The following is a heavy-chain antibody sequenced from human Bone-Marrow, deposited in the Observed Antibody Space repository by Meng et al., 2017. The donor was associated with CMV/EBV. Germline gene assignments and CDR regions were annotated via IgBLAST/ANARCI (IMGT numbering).Heavy chain of an antibody. V-gene: IGHV3-48*04. D-gene: IGHD1-20*01. J-gene: IGHJ4*02. CDR3: VQPITGTPH. Sequence: GESLKISCAASGFTFSSYAMHWVRQAPGKGLEWVSYISSSGSTIYYADSVKGRFTISRDNAKNSLYLQMNSLRAEDTAVYYCVQPITGTPHWGQGTLVTFSS. CDR1: GFTFSSYA. CDR2: ISSSGSTI.